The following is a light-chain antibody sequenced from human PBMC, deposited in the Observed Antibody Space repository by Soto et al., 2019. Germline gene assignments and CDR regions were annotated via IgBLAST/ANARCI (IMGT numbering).Light chain of an antibody. V-gene: IGLV1-40*01. CDR3: PSYDSSLRGRV. Sequence: QSVLTQPPSVSGAPGQRVTISCTGSSSNIGAGYDVHWYQQLPGTAPKLLIYGNSNRPSGVPDRFSGSKSGTSASLAITGLQAEDEADYYCPSYDSSLRGRVFGGGTKVTVL. CDR2: GNS. CDR1: SSNIGAGYD. J-gene: IGLJ3*02.